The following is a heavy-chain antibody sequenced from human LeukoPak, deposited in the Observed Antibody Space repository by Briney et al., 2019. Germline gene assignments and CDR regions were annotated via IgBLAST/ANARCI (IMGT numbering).Heavy chain of an antibody. CDR1: GGSIFSYY. J-gene: IGHJ2*01. CDR3: ARRAYYDTSGYYPASGYFDL. CDR2: IYSNGIT. V-gene: IGHV4-59*08. D-gene: IGHD3-22*01. Sequence: PSETPSLTCTVSGGSIFSYYFNWIRQPPGKGLEWIGYIYSNGITSYNPSLRSRSTISIATSKNQFSLRLTSVTAADTATYYCARRAYYDTSGYYPASGYFDLWGRGTLVTVSS.